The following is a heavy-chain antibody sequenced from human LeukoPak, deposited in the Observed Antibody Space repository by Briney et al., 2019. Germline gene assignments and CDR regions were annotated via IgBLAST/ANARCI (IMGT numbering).Heavy chain of an antibody. J-gene: IGHJ4*02. Sequence: GGSLRLSCAASGFTFSSYWMSWVRQAPGKGLEWVANINQDGGERYYVDSMKGRFTISRDNPKKSLFLQINGLTDQDTAVYYCARAYWGSVDYWGKGTLVTVSS. CDR2: INQDGGER. CDR3: ARAYWGSVDY. CDR1: GFTFSSYW. V-gene: IGHV3-7*03. D-gene: IGHD7-27*01.